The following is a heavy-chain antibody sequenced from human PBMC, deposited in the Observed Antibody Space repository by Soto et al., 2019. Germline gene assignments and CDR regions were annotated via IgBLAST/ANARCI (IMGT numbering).Heavy chain of an antibody. J-gene: IGHJ6*03. D-gene: IGHD3-10*01. CDR2: INAGNGNT. V-gene: IGHV1-3*01. Sequence: QVQLVQSGAEVKKPGASVKVSCKASGYTFTSYAMHWVCQAPGQRLEWMGWINAGNGNTKYSQKFQGRVTITRDTYASTAYMELSSLRSEDTAVYYCARDRRSTMVRGVSIYMYVWGKGTTVTVSS. CDR3: ARDRRSTMVRGVSIYMYV. CDR1: GYTFTSYA.